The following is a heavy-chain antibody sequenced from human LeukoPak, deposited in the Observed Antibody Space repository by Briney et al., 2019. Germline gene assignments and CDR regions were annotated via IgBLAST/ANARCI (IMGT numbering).Heavy chain of an antibody. CDR2: IGTTGDT. Sequence: QAGGSLRLSCEASGFTFSGYDMHWVRQATGKGLEWVSAIGTTGDTYYSDSVRGRFTISRENAKNSLDLQMNSLRAGDTAVYYCARSPSYSSSWYALDSWGQGTLVSVTS. J-gene: IGHJ4*02. V-gene: IGHV3-13*01. CDR3: ARSPSYSSSWYALDS. CDR1: GFTFSGYD. D-gene: IGHD6-13*01.